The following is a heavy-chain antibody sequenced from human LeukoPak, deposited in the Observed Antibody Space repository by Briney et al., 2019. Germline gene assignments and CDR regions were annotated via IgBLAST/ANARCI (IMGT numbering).Heavy chain of an antibody. CDR1: GYTFTSYD. J-gene: IGHJ6*02. CDR2: MNPNSGNT. V-gene: IGHV1-8*01. D-gene: IGHD3-3*01. Sequence: ASVKVSRKASGYTFTSYDINWVRQATGQGLEWMGWMNPNSGNTGYAQKFQGRVTMTRNTSISTAYMELSSLRSEDTAVYYCARNAGRNPSYYDFWSGTYYYYYGMDVWGQGTTVTVSS. CDR3: ARNAGRNPSYYDFWSGTYYYYYGMDV.